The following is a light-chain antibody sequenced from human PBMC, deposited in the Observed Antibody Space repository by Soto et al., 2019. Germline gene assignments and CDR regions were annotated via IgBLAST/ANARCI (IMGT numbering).Light chain of an antibody. CDR1: QGIRSW. CDR2: SAS. CDR3: QQSDTFPAT. J-gene: IGKJ4*01. V-gene: IGKV1D-12*01. Sequence: DIQMTQSPSSVSASVGDRVTITCRASQGIRSWLAWYQQKPGKAPKLLISSASSLQSGVPSRFSGSGSGTDFPLTISGLQPEDFAPYYCQQSDTFPATFGGGTRVEIK.